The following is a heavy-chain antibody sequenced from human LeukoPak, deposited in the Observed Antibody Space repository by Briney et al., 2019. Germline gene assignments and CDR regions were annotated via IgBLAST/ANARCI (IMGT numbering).Heavy chain of an antibody. CDR1: GFTVSSNY. CDR2: IYSGGST. V-gene: IGHV3-53*01. J-gene: IGHJ4*02. D-gene: IGHD2-21*02. Sequence: GGSLRLSCAASGFTVSSNYISWVRKAPGKGLEWVSVIYSGGSTYYADSVKVRFTISRDNSKNTLYLQMNSLRAEDTAGYYCARDPTASRTPRDYWGQGTLVTVSS. CDR3: ARDPTASRTPRDY.